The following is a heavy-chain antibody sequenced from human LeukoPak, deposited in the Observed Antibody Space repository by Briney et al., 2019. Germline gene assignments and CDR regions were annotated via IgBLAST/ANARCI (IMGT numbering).Heavy chain of an antibody. D-gene: IGHD3-10*01. Sequence: SQTLSLTCAISGDSVSSNSAAWNWIRQSPSRGLEWLGRTYYRSKWYNDYAVSVKSRITINPDTSKNQFSLKLTSVTAADTAVYYCARHASPLWFGELHIFIYAFDIWGQGTMVTVSS. CDR3: ARHASPLWFGELHIFIYAFDI. J-gene: IGHJ3*02. V-gene: IGHV6-1*01. CDR2: TYYRSKWYN. CDR1: GDSVSSNSAA.